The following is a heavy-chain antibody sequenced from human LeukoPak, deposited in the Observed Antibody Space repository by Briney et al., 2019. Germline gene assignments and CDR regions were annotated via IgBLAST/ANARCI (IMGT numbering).Heavy chain of an antibody. D-gene: IGHD3-16*01. V-gene: IGHV4-61*01. CDR3: ARGLGPIYFDY. CDR2: IYYSGST. J-gene: IGHJ4*02. Sequence: SETLSLTCTVSGGSVSSGRYYWSWIRQPPGKGLEWIGYIYYSGSTNYNPSLKSRVTVSADMSKSQFSLTLSSVTAADTAVYYCARGLGPIYFDYWGQGTLVTVSS. CDR1: GGSVSSGRYY.